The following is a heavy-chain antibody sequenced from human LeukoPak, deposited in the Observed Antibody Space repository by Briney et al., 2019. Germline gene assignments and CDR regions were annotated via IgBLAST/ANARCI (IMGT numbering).Heavy chain of an antibody. J-gene: IGHJ4*02. V-gene: IGHV4-34*01. Sequence: PSETLSLTCAVYGGSFSGYYWSWIRQPPGKGLEWIGEINHSGSTNYNPSLKGRVTISVDTSKNQFSLKLSSVTAADTAVYYCARKTAAEYFDYWGQGTLVTVSS. CDR2: INHSGST. CDR3: ARKTAAEYFDY. CDR1: GGSFSGYY. D-gene: IGHD2-2*01.